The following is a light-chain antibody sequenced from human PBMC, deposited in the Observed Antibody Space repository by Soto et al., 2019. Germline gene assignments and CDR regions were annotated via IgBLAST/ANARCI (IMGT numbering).Light chain of an antibody. CDR3: QQYNSYWT. CDR2: DAS. J-gene: IGKJ1*01. Sequence: DIQMTQSPSTLSASVGDRVTITCRASQSISSWLAWYQQKPWKAPKLLIYDASSLESGVPSRFSGSGSGTEFTLSISSLQHDDFATYYCQQYNSYWTFGQGTKVEIK. CDR1: QSISSW. V-gene: IGKV1-5*01.